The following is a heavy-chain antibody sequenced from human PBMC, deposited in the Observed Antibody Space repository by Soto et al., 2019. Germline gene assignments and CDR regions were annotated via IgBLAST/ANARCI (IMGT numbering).Heavy chain of an antibody. CDR1: GFTFSSYS. J-gene: IGHJ5*02. CDR2: ISSSSSTI. V-gene: IGHV3-48*01. CDR3: ARGAYLNWFDP. Sequence: PGGSLRLSCAASGFTFSSYSMNWVRQAPGKGLEWVSYISSSSSTIYCADSVKGRFTISRDNAKNSLYLQMNSLRAEDTAVYYCARGAYLNWFDPWGQGTLVTVSS.